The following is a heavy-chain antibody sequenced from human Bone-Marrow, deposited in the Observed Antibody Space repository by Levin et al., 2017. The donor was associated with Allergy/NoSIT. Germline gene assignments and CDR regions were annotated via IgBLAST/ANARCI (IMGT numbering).Heavy chain of an antibody. D-gene: IGHD2/OR15-2a*01. V-gene: IGHV1-18*01. CDR2: TSAYTGDT. Sequence: GASVKVSCKTSGFPFSSYGFDWVRQAPGQGLEWMGWTSAYTGDTNYAPEFQGRVTITTDTSTSTVYMDLRSLRSDDTAVYYCARTGVRVPIKGGVDPWGQGTLVTVSS. J-gene: IGHJ5*02. CDR3: ARTGVRVPIKGGVDP. CDR1: GFPFSSYG.